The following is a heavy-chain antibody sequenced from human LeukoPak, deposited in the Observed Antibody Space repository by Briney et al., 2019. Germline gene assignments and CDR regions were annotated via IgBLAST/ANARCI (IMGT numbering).Heavy chain of an antibody. V-gene: IGHV3-43D*03. J-gene: IGHJ4*02. CDR1: GFTFDDYA. D-gene: IGHD3-22*01. CDR2: ISWDGGST. Sequence: GGSLRLSCAASGFTFDDYAMHWVRQAPGKGLEWVSLISWDGGSTYYADSVKGRFTISRDNSKNTLYLQMNSLRVEDSAVYYCAKDLYYYDSSGYPDYWGQGTLVTVSS. CDR3: AKDLYYYDSSGYPDY.